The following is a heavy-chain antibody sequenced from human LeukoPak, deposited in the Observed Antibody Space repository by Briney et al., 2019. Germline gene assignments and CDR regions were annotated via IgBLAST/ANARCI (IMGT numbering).Heavy chain of an antibody. CDR2: ISSSGGYT. Sequence: PGGSLRLSCAASGFTFTSYAVSWVRQAPGKGLEWVSGISSSGGYTYYADSVKGRFTLSRDNSKNTLYLQMDSLRAEDTAVYHCAKDGHYYDRSGYYFYYGMDVWGQGTTVTVSS. J-gene: IGHJ6*02. D-gene: IGHD3-22*01. CDR1: GFTFTSYA. CDR3: AKDGHYYDRSGYYFYYGMDV. V-gene: IGHV3-23*01.